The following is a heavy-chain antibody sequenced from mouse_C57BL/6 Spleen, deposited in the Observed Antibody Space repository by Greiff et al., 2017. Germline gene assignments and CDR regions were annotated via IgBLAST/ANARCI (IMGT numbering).Heavy chain of an antibody. J-gene: IGHJ1*03. CDR2: IWSGGST. Sequence: VHLVESGPGLVQPSQSLSITCTVSGFSLTSYGVHWVRQSPGKGLEWLGVIWSGGSTDYNAAFISRLSISKDNSKSQVFFKMNSLQADDTAIYYCARMSCYSNHWYFDVWGTGTTVTVSS. CDR3: ARMSCYSNHWYFDV. V-gene: IGHV2-2*01. CDR1: GFSLTSYG. D-gene: IGHD2-5*01.